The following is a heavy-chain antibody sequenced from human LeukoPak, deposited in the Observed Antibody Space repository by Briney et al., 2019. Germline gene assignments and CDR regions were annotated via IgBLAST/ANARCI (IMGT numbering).Heavy chain of an antibody. V-gene: IGHV6-1*01. J-gene: IGHJ4*02. D-gene: IGHD5-24*01. CDR1: GDSVSSNSVA. Sequence: SQTLSLTCAISGDSVSSNSVAWNWIRQSPSRGLEWLGRTYYRSKWYNDYALSVKSRITINPDTSKNQFSLQLKSVTPEDTAVYYCARKMGHSYFFDFWGQGTLVTVSS. CDR3: ARKMGHSYFFDF. CDR2: TYYRSKWYN.